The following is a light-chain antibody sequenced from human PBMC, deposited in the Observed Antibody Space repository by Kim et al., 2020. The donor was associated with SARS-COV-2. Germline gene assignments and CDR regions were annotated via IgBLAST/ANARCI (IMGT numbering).Light chain of an antibody. J-gene: IGKJ2*03. V-gene: IGKV1D-13*01. CDR2: EAS. CDR3: QHFNNYPYS. CDR1: HDISSD. Sequence: SASVGDRVTITCRASHDISSDLAWYQQKPGKPPKLLMYEASSLQSGVPSRFSGSGSGTDFTLTISSLQPEDFATYYCQHFNNYPYSFGQGTKLEI.